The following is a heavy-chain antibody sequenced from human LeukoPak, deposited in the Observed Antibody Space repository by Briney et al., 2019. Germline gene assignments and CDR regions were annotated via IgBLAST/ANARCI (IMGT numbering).Heavy chain of an antibody. CDR3: ARRDWVSGSVRAFDI. Sequence: AESLRLSCVVSGFRFSDYYMSWIRQAPGKGLEWVSYISNDSVDKYYVDSVRGRITISRDNAKKSMYLQMSGLRVEDTAVYYCARRDWVSGSVRAFDIWGQGTMVTVSS. CDR1: GFRFSDYY. D-gene: IGHD5-24*01. V-gene: IGHV3-11*04. CDR2: ISNDSVDK. J-gene: IGHJ3*02.